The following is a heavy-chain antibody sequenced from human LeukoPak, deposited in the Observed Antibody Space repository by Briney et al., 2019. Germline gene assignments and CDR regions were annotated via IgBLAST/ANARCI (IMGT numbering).Heavy chain of an antibody. CDR2: INHSGST. D-gene: IGHD2-15*01. CDR3: ARGPCSGGSCYYYYYYMDV. J-gene: IGHJ6*03. Sequence: SETLSLTCAVYGGSFSGYYWSWIRQPPGKGLEWIGEINHSGSTNYNPSLKSRVTISVDTSKNQFSLKLSSVTAADTAVYYCARGPCSGGSCYYYYYYMDVWGKGTTVTVSS. CDR1: GGSFSGYY. V-gene: IGHV4-34*01.